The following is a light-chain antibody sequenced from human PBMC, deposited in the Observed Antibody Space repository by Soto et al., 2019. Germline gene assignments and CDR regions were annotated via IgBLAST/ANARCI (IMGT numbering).Light chain of an antibody. CDR3: QLYGTSPMFT. Sequence: ELVLTQSPGTLSLSPGERATLSCRASQSVSSNSLAWYLQKPGQAPRLLIYSASSRATGIPDRFSGSGSGTDFTLTISRLEPEDFAVYYCQLYGTSPMFTFGRGTRLEIK. CDR1: QSVSSNS. V-gene: IGKV3-20*01. J-gene: IGKJ2*01. CDR2: SAS.